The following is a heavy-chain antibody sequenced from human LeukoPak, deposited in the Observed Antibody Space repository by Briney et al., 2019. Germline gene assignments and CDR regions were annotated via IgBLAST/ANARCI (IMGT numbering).Heavy chain of an antibody. CDR1: GYTFTSYA. D-gene: IGHD1-7*01. J-gene: IGHJ4*02. CDR2: INAGNGNT. CDR3: ARNDRAGTTFDY. V-gene: IGHV1-3*01. Sequence: ASVKVSCKASGYTFTSYAMHWVRQAPGQRLEWMGWINAGNGNTKYSQKFQGRVTITRDTSASTAYMELSSLRSDDTAVYYCARNDRAGTTFDYWGQGTLVTVSS.